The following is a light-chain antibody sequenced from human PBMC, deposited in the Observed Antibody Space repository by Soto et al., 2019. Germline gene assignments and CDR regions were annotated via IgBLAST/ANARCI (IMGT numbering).Light chain of an antibody. V-gene: IGLV2-14*01. CDR2: DVS. CDR1: SSDVGGYNY. CDR3: SSYTSSSTTV. J-gene: IGLJ2*01. Sequence: QSALTQPASVSGSPGQSITISCTGTSSDVGGYNYVSWYQQHPGKAPKLMIYDVSNRSSGVSNRFSGSKSGNTASLTISGLQAEDEADYYCSSYTSSSTTVFGGGTKVTVL.